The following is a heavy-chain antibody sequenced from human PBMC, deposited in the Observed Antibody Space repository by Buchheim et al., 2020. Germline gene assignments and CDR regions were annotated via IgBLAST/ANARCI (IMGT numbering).Heavy chain of an antibody. Sequence: QVQLVESGGGVVQPGRSLRLSCAASGFTFSSYGMHWVRQAPGKGLEWVAVISYDGSNKYYADSVKGRFTISRDNSKNTLYLQMNSLRAEDTAVYYCSTGQWLDYWGQGTL. V-gene: IGHV3-30*03. CDR3: STGQWLDY. D-gene: IGHD6-19*01. CDR1: GFTFSSYG. J-gene: IGHJ4*02. CDR2: ISYDGSNK.